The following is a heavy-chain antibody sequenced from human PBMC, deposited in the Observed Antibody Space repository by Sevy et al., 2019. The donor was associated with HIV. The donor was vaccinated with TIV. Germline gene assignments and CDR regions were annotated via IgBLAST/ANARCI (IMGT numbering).Heavy chain of an antibody. CDR1: GFTFSSYW. CDR3: AREGDYDSSGYYPFDY. J-gene: IGHJ4*02. CDR2: IKQDGSEK. D-gene: IGHD3-22*01. V-gene: IGHV3-7*01. Sequence: GGSLRLSCAASGFTFSSYWMSWVRQAPGKGLEWVANIKQDGSEKYYVDSVKGRFTISRDNAKNSLYLQMNSLRAEDTGVYYCAREGDYDSSGYYPFDYWGQGTLVTVSS.